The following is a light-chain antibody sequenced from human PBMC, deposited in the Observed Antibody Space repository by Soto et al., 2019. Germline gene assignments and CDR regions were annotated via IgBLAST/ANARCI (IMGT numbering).Light chain of an antibody. J-gene: IGKJ4*01. V-gene: IGKV3-15*01. CDR2: GAS. CDR1: QSVSSN. CDR3: QQYDNWPPIT. Sequence: EVVLTQSPATLSVSPGARVTLSCRASQSVSSNLAWYQQKPGQAPRLLIYGASPRATGLPARFSGSVSETEFTLTISSLQSEDFTIYYGQQYDNWPPITFGGGTKVDIK.